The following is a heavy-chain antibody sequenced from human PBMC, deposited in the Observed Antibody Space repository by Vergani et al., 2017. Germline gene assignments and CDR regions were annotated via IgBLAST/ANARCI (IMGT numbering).Heavy chain of an antibody. CDR2: ISSSGSTI. J-gene: IGHJ3*02. CDR1: GFTFSSYW. V-gene: IGHV3-48*04. Sequence: EVQLVESGGGLVQPGGSLRLSCAASGFTFSSYWMSWVRQAPGKGLEWVSYISSSGSTIYYADSVKGRFTISRDNAKNSLYLQMNSLRAEDTAVYYCARGIEGWLLDAFDIWGQGTMVTVSS. D-gene: IGHD3-22*01. CDR3: ARGIEGWLLDAFDI.